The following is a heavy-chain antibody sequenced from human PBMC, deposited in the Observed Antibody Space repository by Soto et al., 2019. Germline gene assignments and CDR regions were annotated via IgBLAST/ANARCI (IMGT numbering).Heavy chain of an antibody. Sequence: QVQLQESGPGLVKPSGTLSLTCAVSGGSISSSNWWSWVRQPPGKGLEWIGEIYHSGSTNYNPSLTSRVTISVDKSKNQFSLKLSSVTAADTAVYYCARVVGGATEVLYYFDYWGQGTLVTVSS. CDR3: ARVVGGATEVLYYFDY. D-gene: IGHD1-26*01. CDR1: GGSISSSNW. CDR2: IYHSGST. J-gene: IGHJ4*02. V-gene: IGHV4-4*02.